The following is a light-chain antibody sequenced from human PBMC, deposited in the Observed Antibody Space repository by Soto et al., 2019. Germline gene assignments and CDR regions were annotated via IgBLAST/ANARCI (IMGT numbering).Light chain of an antibody. J-gene: IGKJ3*01. V-gene: IGKV3-11*01. CDR3: QQRATWPPGFT. Sequence: EIVLTQSPATLSLSPGERATLSCRASQSVSRYLAWYQQKPGQAPRLLIYDASNRAPGIPARFSGSGSGTDFTLTISSLEPDDFAVYFCQQRATWPPGFTFGPGTKVDFK. CDR1: QSVSRY. CDR2: DAS.